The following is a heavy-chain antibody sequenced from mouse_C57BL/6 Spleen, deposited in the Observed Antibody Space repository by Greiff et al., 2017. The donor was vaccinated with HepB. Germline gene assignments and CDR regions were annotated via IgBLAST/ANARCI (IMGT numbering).Heavy chain of an antibody. J-gene: IGHJ2*01. V-gene: IGHV1-82*01. CDR3: ASYYYGSSPFDY. CDR2: IYPGDGDT. D-gene: IGHD1-1*01. Sequence: VQLQQSGPELVKPGASVKISCKASGYAFSSSWMNWVKQRPGKGLEWIGRIYPGDGDTNYNGKFKGKATLTADKSSSTASMQLSSLTSEDSAVYFCASYYYGSSPFDYWGQGTTLTVSS. CDR1: GYAFSSSW.